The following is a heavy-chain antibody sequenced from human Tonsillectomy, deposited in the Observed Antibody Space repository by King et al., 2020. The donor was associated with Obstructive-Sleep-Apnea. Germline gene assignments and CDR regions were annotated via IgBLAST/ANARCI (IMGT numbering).Heavy chain of an antibody. CDR1: GFSLSTSGVG. J-gene: IGHJ3*02. Sequence: QVTLKESGPTLVKPTQTLTLTCTFSGFSLSTSGVGVGWIRQPPGKALEWLALIYWDDDKRYRPSLKSRLTITKDTSKNQVVLRMTNMDPVDTATYYCAHRRQEDSSGWYLGRSAFDIWGQGTLVTVSS. CDR3: AHRRQEDSSGWYLGRSAFDI. D-gene: IGHD6-19*01. CDR2: IYWDDDK. V-gene: IGHV2-5*02.